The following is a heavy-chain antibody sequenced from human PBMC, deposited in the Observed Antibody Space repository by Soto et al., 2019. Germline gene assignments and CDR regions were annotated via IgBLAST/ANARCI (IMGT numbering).Heavy chain of an antibody. CDR3: ARSSGSYSDFDF. CDR2: IDPNSGGT. V-gene: IGHV1-2*02. D-gene: IGHD1-26*01. J-gene: IGHJ4*02. Sequence: QVQVVQSGAERTKPGASVKVSCTASGYTFTNYHIHWVRQAHGQGLEWLGWIDPNSGGTKYAQKFQGRVTVTRATSISTADMELNSLRSDDTDVYDCARSSGSYSDFDFWGQGTLVTVSS. CDR1: GYTFTNYH.